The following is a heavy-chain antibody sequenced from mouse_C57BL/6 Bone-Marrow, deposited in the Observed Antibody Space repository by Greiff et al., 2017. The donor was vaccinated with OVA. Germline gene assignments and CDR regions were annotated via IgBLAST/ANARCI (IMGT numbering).Heavy chain of an antibody. Sequence: VQRVESGAELVKPGASVQLSCKASGYTFTEYTIHWVKQRSGQGLEWIGWFYPGSGSIKYNEKVKDKATLTADKSSSTVDMELSRLTSEDSAVYFCARHESNYAMDDWGQGTSVTVSS. V-gene: IGHV1-62-2*01. CDR1: GYTFTEYT. CDR3: ARHESNYAMDD. J-gene: IGHJ4*01. CDR2: FYPGSGSI.